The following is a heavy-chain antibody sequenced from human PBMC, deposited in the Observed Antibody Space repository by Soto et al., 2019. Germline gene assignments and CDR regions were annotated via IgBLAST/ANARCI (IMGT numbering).Heavy chain of an antibody. CDR3: AKDATHLYYYYMDV. J-gene: IGHJ6*03. Sequence: GGSLKLSCAASGFTFDDYAMHWVRQAPGKGLEWVSGISWNSGSIGYADSVKGRFTISRDNAKNSLYLQMNSLRAEDTALYYCAKDATHLYYYYMDVWGKGTTVTVSS. CDR2: ISWNSGSI. CDR1: GFTFDDYA. V-gene: IGHV3-9*01.